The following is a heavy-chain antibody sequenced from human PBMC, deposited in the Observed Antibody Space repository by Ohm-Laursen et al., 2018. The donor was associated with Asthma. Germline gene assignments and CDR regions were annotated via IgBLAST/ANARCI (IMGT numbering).Heavy chain of an antibody. V-gene: IGHV4-34*01. CDR3: AREESVAANFQH. CDR2: INHSGST. Sequence: GTLSLTCAVSGGSFSGYYWSWIRQPPGKGLEWIGEINHSGSTNYNPSLKGRVTISVDTSKNQFSLKLSSVTAADTAVYYCAREESVAANFQHWGQGTLVTVSS. J-gene: IGHJ1*01. D-gene: IGHD6-19*01. CDR1: GGSFSGYY.